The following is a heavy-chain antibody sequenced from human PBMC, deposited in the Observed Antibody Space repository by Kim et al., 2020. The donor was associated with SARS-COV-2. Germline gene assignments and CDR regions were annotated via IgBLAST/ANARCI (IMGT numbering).Heavy chain of an antibody. CDR1: GGSISSYY. D-gene: IGHD1-20*01. CDR3: ARTLTGYSAYGMDV. Sequence: SETLSLTCTVSGGSISSYYWSWIRQPPGKGLEWIGYIYYSGSTNYNPSLKSRVTISVDTSKNQFSLKLSSVTAADTAVYYCARTLTGYSAYGMDVWGQGTTVTVSS. CDR2: IYYSGST. V-gene: IGHV4-59*13. J-gene: IGHJ6*02.